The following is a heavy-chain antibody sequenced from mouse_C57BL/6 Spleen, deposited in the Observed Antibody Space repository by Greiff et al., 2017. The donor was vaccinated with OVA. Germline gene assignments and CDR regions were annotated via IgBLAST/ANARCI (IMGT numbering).Heavy chain of an antibody. Sequence: QVQLQQPGAELVRPGSSVKLSCKASGYTFTSYWMHWVKQRPIQGLEWIGNIDPSDSETHYNQKFKDKATLTVDKSSSTAYMQLSSLTSEDSAVYYCARDYDYDEGFAYWGQGTLVTVSA. J-gene: IGHJ3*01. V-gene: IGHV1-52*01. CDR3: ARDYDYDEGFAY. CDR2: IDPSDSET. D-gene: IGHD2-4*01. CDR1: GYTFTSYW.